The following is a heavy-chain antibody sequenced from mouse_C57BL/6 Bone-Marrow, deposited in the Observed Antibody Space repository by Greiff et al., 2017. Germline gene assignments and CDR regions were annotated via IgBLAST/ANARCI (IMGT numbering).Heavy chain of an antibody. CDR1: GFTFSSYA. J-gene: IGHJ3*01. CDR3: ARDEGLRPWFAY. D-gene: IGHD2-4*01. CDR2: ISDGGSYT. Sequence: EVQLVESGGGLVKPGGSLKLSCAASGFTFSSYAMSWVRQTPEKRLEWVATISDGGSYTYYPDNVKGRFTISRDNAKNNRYLQMSHLKSEDTAMYYCARDEGLRPWFAYWGQGTLVTVSA. V-gene: IGHV5-4*01.